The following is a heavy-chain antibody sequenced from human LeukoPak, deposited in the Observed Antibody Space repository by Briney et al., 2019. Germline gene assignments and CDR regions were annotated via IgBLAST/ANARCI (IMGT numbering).Heavy chain of an antibody. J-gene: IGHJ5*02. Sequence: ASVKVSCKVSGYTLTELSMHWVRQAPGKGLEWMGGFDPEDGETIYAQKFQGRVTMTEDTSTDTAYMELSSLRSDDTAVYYCARWRYCSGGSCYRGLGWFDPWGQGTLVTVSS. CDR1: GYTLTELS. CDR2: FDPEDGET. CDR3: ARWRYCSGGSCYRGLGWFDP. V-gene: IGHV1-24*01. D-gene: IGHD2-15*01.